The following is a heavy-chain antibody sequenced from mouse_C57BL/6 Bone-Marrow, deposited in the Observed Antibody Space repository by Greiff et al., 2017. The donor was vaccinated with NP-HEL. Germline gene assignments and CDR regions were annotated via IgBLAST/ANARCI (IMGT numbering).Heavy chain of an antibody. J-gene: IGHJ2*01. Sequence: QVQLQQPGAELVKPGASVKMSCKASGYTFTSYWITWVKQRPGQGLEWIGDIYPGSGSTNYNEKFKSKATLTVDTSSSTAYMQLSSLTSEDSAVYYCARGDGVVATSPPPDYWGKGTTLTVSS. CDR3: ARGDGVVATSPPPDY. CDR2: IYPGSGST. D-gene: IGHD1-1*01. V-gene: IGHV1-55*01. CDR1: GYTFTSYW.